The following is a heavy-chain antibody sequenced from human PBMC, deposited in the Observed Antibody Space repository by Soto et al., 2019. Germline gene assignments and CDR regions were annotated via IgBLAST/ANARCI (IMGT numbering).Heavy chain of an antibody. J-gene: IGHJ4*02. V-gene: IGHV3-7*01. CDR3: ARDSRALPTATGDY. Sequence: PGGSLRLSCAASGFTFSSYWMSWVRQAPGKGLEWVANIKQDGSEKYYVDSVKGRFTISRDNAKNSLYLQMNSLRAEDTAVYYCARDSRALPTATGDYWGQGTLVTVSS. CDR1: GFTFSSYW. CDR2: IKQDGSEK. D-gene: IGHD2-15*01.